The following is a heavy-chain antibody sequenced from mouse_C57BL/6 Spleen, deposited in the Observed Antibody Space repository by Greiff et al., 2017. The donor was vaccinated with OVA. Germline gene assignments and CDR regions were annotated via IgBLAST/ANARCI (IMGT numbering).Heavy chain of an antibody. CDR2: ISSGSSTI. CDR1: GFTFSDYG. J-gene: IGHJ3*01. V-gene: IGHV5-17*01. Sequence: EVLLVESGGGLVKPGGSLKLSCAASGFTFSDYGMHWVRQAPEQGLEWVAYISSGSSTIYYAATVKGRFTISRDNANNTLFLQMTRLRSEDTAMYYCARDAITWFAYWGQGTLVTVSA. CDR3: ARDAITWFAY.